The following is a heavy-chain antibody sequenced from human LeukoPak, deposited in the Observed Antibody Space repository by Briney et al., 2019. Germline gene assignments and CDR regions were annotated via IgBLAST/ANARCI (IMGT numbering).Heavy chain of an antibody. CDR2: IKEDGTEK. CDR1: GFTFSDFW. CDR3: ATHGYSELRYFDWSTNE. D-gene: IGHD3-9*01. V-gene: IGHV3-7*01. Sequence: PGGSLRLSCAGSGFTFSDFWMTWVRRTPGKGLEWVANIKEDGTEKNLVDSVKGRFTISRDNTKNLLFLEMNNLRGDDTAVYYCATHGYSELRYFDWSTNEWGQGTLVTVSS. J-gene: IGHJ4*02.